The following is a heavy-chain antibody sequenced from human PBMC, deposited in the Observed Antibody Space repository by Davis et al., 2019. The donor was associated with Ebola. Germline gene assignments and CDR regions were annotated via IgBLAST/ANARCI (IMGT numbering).Heavy chain of an antibody. J-gene: IGHJ5*02. CDR1: GGSISSGDYY. Sequence: MPSETLSPTCTVPGGSISSGDYYWSWIRQPPGKGLEWIGYIYYSGSTYYNPSLKSRATISVDTSKNQFSLKLSSVTAADTAVYYCARGGIAVAGKGWFDPWGQGTLVTVSS. D-gene: IGHD6-19*01. CDR3: ARGGIAVAGKGWFDP. V-gene: IGHV4-30-4*01. CDR2: IYYSGST.